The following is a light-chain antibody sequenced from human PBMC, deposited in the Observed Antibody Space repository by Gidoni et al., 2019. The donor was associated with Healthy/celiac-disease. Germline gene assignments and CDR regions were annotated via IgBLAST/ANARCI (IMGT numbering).Light chain of an antibody. J-gene: IGKJ4*01. CDR2: DAS. Sequence: DILLPPSPATLSLSPGERATLSCTASQSVSSYVAWYQQKPGQAPRLLIDDASNRATGMPARFSGSGCGTDVTLTISSRGHEDFAVYYCQQRSNWHKLTFGGGTKVEIK. CDR1: QSVSSY. CDR3: QQRSNWHKLT. V-gene: IGKV3-11*01.